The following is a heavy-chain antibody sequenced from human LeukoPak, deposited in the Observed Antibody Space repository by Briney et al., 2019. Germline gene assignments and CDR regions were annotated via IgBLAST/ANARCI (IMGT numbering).Heavy chain of an antibody. CDR2: IKQDGTEK. CDR3: AKVAKYYYGSETYYFFEQ. CDR1: GFTFTTYL. J-gene: IGHJ4*02. Sequence: PGGSLRLSRAASGFTFTTYLISWVRQAPGKGVEGVANIKQDGTEKYYVDSVKGRFTISRDNARNSLELQMSSLRVEDTAVYYCAKVAKYYYGSETYYFFEQWGQGTPVTASS. D-gene: IGHD3-10*01. V-gene: IGHV3-7*01.